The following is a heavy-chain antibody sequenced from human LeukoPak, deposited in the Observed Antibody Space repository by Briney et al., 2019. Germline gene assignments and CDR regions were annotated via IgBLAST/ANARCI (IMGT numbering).Heavy chain of an antibody. CDR2: VSRDDGRR. CDR3: VKDSNYDFWSGYYKGFDN. D-gene: IGHD3-3*01. Sequence: GGSLRLSCAASGFTSGFTFDDYGMDWVRQVPGKGLEGVSGVSRDDGRRGYGDSVQNRFTSSRDKSRKSMDVQMNRLRVEGKAFYYCVKDSNYDFWSGYYKGFDNWGQGTLVTVSS. CDR1: GFTFDDYG. J-gene: IGHJ4*02. V-gene: IGHV3-20*04.